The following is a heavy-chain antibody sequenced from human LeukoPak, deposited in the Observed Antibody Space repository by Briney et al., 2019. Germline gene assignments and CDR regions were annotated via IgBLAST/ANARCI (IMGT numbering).Heavy chain of an antibody. J-gene: IGHJ4*02. Sequence: PGGSLRLSCAASGFTFSSYAMSWVRQAPGKGLEWVSDISASGGSTYYTDSVKGRFTISRDNSKNMLYLQMNSLRAEDTAVYYCAKKETTVTTFFENWGQGTLVTVSS. CDR3: AKKETTVTTFFEN. CDR2: ISASGGST. V-gene: IGHV3-23*01. CDR1: GFTFSSYA. D-gene: IGHD4-17*01.